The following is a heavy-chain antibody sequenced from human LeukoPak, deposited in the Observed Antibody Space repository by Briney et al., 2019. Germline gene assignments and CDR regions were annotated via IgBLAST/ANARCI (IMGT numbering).Heavy chain of an antibody. J-gene: IGHJ4*02. CDR1: GASISSHY. Sequence: SETLSLTCAVSGASISSHYWGWIRQPPGKGLEWIGNIYHSGITYYTPSLKSRVTISVDTSKNQFYLKLSSVTAADTAVYYCARAVGSFDWLPLFDYWGQGTLVTVSS. CDR2: IYHSGIT. D-gene: IGHD3-9*01. CDR3: ARAVGSFDWLPLFDY. V-gene: IGHV4-38-2*01.